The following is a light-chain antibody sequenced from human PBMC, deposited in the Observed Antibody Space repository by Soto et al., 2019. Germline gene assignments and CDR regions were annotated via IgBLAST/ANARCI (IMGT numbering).Light chain of an antibody. CDR2: GPS. CDR3: PQFGSAPRT. Sequence: GDRATLSCRTFHRVSSDFLAWYQQKAGQAPRLLIYGPSNRATGVPDRFIGGGSGTDFTLTISRLEPEDFEVYYCPQFGSAPRTFVQGTKVDIK. J-gene: IGKJ1*01. V-gene: IGKV3-20*01. CDR1: HRVSSDF.